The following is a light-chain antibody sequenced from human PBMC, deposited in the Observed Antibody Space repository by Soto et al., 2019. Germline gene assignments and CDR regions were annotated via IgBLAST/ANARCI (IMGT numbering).Light chain of an antibody. CDR1: QSVSSSY. CDR2: GAS. Sequence: EIVLTQSPGTLSLSPGERATLSCRASQSVSSSYLAWYQQKPGQAPRFLIYGASSRATGIPDRFSGSGSGTDFTLTISRLEPEDFAVYYCQQYGSSPYTFGQGTKVDIK. V-gene: IGKV3-20*01. CDR3: QQYGSSPYT. J-gene: IGKJ2*01.